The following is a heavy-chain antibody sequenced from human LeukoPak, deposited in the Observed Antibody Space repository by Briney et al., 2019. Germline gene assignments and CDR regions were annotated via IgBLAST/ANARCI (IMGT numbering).Heavy chain of an antibody. CDR2: IYYSGST. D-gene: IGHD3-10*01. Sequence: SSETLSLTCTVSGGSISSYYWSWIQQPPGKGLEWIGYIYYSGSTNNNPSLKSRVTISVDTSKNQFSLKLSSVTAADTAVYYCARGYGSGSYYFSLGFWGQGTLVTVSS. CDR1: GGSISSYY. CDR3: ARGYGSGSYYFSLGF. J-gene: IGHJ1*01. V-gene: IGHV4-59*12.